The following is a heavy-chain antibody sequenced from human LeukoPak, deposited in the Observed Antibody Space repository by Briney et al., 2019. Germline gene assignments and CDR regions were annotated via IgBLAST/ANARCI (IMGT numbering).Heavy chain of an antibody. Sequence: GGSLRLSCAASGFTFSSYAMHWVRQAPGRGLEWVAVISYDGSNKYYADSVKGRFTISRDNSKNTLFLQMNSLRAEDTAVYYCAKPARTDYADYWGQGTLVTVSS. V-gene: IGHV3-30*04. CDR3: AKPARTDYADY. CDR2: ISYDGSNK. D-gene: IGHD1-14*01. CDR1: GFTFSSYA. J-gene: IGHJ4*02.